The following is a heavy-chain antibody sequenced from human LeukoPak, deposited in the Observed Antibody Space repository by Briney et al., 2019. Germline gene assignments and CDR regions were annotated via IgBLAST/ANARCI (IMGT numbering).Heavy chain of an antibody. CDR2: LHPEDREG. D-gene: IGHD6-6*01. J-gene: IGHJ4*02. CDR1: GDTLTEIS. CDR3: AAAKQLV. V-gene: IGHV1-24*01. Sequence: GASVKVSCRVSGDTLTEISIHWVRQTPGKGLEWMGGLHPEDREGIYAQKFQGRVTMTEDSSTDTAYMGLRSLRSEDTAVYYCAAAKQLVWGEGPLVTVSS.